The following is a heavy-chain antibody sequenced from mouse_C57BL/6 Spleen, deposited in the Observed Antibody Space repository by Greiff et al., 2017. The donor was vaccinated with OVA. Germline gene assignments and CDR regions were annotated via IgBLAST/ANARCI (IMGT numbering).Heavy chain of an antibody. CDR1: GFTFSSYA. J-gene: IGHJ2*01. V-gene: IGHV5-4*01. D-gene: IGHD1-1*01. CDR2: ISDGGSYT. Sequence: EVKLVESGGGLVKPGGSLKLSCAASGFTFSSYAMSWVRQTPEKRLEWVATISDGGSYTYYPDNVKGRFTISRDNAKNNLYLQMSHLKSEDTAMYYCARDRELLRDYFDYWGQGTTLTVSS. CDR3: ARDRELLRDYFDY.